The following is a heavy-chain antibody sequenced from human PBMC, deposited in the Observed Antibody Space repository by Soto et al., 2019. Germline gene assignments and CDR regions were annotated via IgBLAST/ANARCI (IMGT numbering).Heavy chain of an antibody. V-gene: IGHV1-69*13. D-gene: IGHD3-22*01. CDR3: ARYANYYDSSGYYNPARYYYYGMDV. CDR1: GGTFSSYA. Sequence: ASVKVSCKASGGTFSSYAISWGRQAPGQGLEWMGGIIPIFGTANYAQKFQGRVTITADESTSTAYMELSSLRSEDTAVYYCARYANYYDSSGYYNPARYYYYGMDVWGQGTTVTVS. J-gene: IGHJ6*02. CDR2: IIPIFGTA.